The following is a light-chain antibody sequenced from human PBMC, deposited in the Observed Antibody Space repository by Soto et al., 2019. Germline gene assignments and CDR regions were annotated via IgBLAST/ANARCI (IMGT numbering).Light chain of an antibody. Sequence: DIVLTQSPGTLSLSPRERATPPSRASQSVKSSYLAWYQHKPGQAPRLLIYGTSSRATGIPDRFSGSGSGTDFTLTISRLEPEDFAVYYCQQYGSSITFGQGTRLEI. J-gene: IGKJ5*01. V-gene: IGKV3-20*01. CDR1: QSVKSSY. CDR3: QQYGSSIT. CDR2: GTS.